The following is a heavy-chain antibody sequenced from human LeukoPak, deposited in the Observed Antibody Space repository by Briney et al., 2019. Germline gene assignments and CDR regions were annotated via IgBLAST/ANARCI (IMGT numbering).Heavy chain of an antibody. Sequence: ASVKVACKPVGSTFTGYYMQWVRQAPGQGLEWMGRINPNSGDIDYAQKSQGRVTMTRDTSISTGYMELSRLTSDDTAVYYCVREGSSWSYWGQGTLVTVPS. CDR3: VREGSSWSY. CDR2: INPNSGDI. D-gene: IGHD6-13*01. CDR1: GSTFTGYY. J-gene: IGHJ4*02. V-gene: IGHV1-2*06.